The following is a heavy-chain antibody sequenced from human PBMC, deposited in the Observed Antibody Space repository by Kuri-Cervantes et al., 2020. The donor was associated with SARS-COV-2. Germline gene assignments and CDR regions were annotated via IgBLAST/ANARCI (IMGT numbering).Heavy chain of an antibody. Sequence: GESLKISCAASGFTFSSYWMSWVRQAPGKGLEWVANIKQDGSEKYYVDSVKGRFTISRDNAKNSLYLQMNSLRAEDTAVYYCARGGGDSGRSGFDYWGQGTRVTVSS. CDR2: IKQDGSEK. V-gene: IGHV3-7*01. D-gene: IGHD1-26*01. CDR1: GFTFSSYW. J-gene: IGHJ4*02. CDR3: ARGGGDSGRSGFDY.